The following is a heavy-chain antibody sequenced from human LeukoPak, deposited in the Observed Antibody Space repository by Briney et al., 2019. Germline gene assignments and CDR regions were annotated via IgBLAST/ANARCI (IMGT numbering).Heavy chain of an antibody. CDR1: GGTFSSYA. D-gene: IGHD1-26*01. Sequence: SVKVSCKASGGTFSSYAISWVRQASGQGLEWMGGIIPIFGTANYAQKFQGRVTITADESTSTAYMELSSLRSEDTAVYYCARSGLYYSGSYYFDYWGQGTLVTVSS. V-gene: IGHV1-69*01. J-gene: IGHJ4*02. CDR3: ARSGLYYSGSYYFDY. CDR2: IIPIFGTA.